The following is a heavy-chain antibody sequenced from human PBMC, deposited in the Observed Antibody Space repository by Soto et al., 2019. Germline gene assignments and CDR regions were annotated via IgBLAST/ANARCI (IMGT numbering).Heavy chain of an antibody. CDR3: ARDPRSANDHDL. D-gene: IGHD2-8*01. V-gene: IGHV4-31*03. CDR2: SYYTVNT. J-gene: IGHJ5*02. CDR1: GDSVSIKIDS. Sequence: SGPLSLACSVSGDSVSIKIDSWSWIRKHPGSGLDWIRYSYYTVNTYYNPSLKSRRAIAVDMSKNQVSLKLTPVTAADRAVYYGARDPRSANDHDLWGQGTPVTVSS.